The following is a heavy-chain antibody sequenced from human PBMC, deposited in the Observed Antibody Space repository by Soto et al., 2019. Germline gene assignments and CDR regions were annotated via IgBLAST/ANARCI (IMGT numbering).Heavy chain of an antibody. Sequence: QVQLVQSGAEVKKPGSSVKVSCKASGGTFSSYAISWVRQAPGQGLDWMGGIIPISGTANYAQKLQGRVTITADESTSTAYMELSSLRSEDTAVYYCARSQGSSTSLEIYYYYYYGMDVWGQGTTVTVSS. CDR3: ARSQGSSTSLEIYYYYYYGMDV. D-gene: IGHD2-2*01. V-gene: IGHV1-69*01. J-gene: IGHJ6*02. CDR1: GGTFSSYA. CDR2: IIPISGTA.